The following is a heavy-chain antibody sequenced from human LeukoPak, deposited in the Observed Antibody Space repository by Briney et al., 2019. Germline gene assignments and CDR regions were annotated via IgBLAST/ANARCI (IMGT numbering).Heavy chain of an antibody. CDR1: GFTFSSYG. Sequence: GGSLRLSCAASGFTFSSYGMHWVRQAPGKGLEWVAVISYDGSNKYYADSVKGRFTISRDNSKNTLYLQMNSLRAEDTAVYYCAKGYDPYLGAGDAFDIWGQGTMVTVSS. V-gene: IGHV3-30*18. D-gene: IGHD3-3*01. CDR3: AKGYDPYLGAGDAFDI. CDR2: ISYDGSNK. J-gene: IGHJ3*02.